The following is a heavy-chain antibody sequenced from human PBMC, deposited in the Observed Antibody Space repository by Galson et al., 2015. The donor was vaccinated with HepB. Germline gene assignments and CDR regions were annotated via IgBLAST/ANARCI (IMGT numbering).Heavy chain of an antibody. J-gene: IGHJ4*02. CDR1: GYTFTSSY. V-gene: IGHV1-46*03. CDR2: INPSGGST. D-gene: IGHD5-12*01. CDR3: AGGPRRYGGYDSRGFDY. Sequence: SVKVSCKASGYTFTSSYMHWVRQAPGQGLEWMGIINPSGGSTTYAQKFQGRVTMTMDTSTSIVYMELSSLRSEDTAVYYCAGGPRRYGGYDSRGFDYWGQGTLVTVSS.